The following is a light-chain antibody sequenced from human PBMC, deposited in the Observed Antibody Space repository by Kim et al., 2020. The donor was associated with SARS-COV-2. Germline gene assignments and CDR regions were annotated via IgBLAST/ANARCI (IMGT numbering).Light chain of an antibody. Sequence: DIVMTQSPDSLAVSLGERATINCKSSQSVLYNSNNKNYLAWYQQKPGQPPKLLIYWASTRESGVPDRFSGSGSGTDFTLTISSLQAEDVAVYYCQQYYDPPRAFVQVTKVDIK. CDR2: WAS. V-gene: IGKV4-1*01. CDR3: QQYYDPPRA. J-gene: IGKJ1*01. CDR1: QSVLYNSNNKNY.